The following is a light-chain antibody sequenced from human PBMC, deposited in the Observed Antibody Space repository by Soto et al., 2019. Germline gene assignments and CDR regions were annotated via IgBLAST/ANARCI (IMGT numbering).Light chain of an antibody. J-gene: IGKJ1*01. CDR1: QSVSNW. Sequence: DIQMTQSPSTLSASVGDTVSITCRASQSVSNWLAWYQQKPGKAPKFLIFDASTLESGVPSRFSGSGSGTAFTLTISSLQPDDFATYYCQQYHSYPWTFGQGTTVEIK. V-gene: IGKV1-5*01. CDR3: QQYHSYPWT. CDR2: DAS.